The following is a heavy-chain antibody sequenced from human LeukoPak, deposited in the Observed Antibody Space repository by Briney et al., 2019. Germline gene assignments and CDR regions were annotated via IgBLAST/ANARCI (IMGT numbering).Heavy chain of an antibody. CDR2: VSHDGNEK. Sequence: PGGSLRLSCAASGFTLSTFTMHWVRQAPGKGLEWVAVVSHDGNEKFYADSVRGRFTISRDNSKNTLSLQMNSLRPEDTAVYYCARDEGGKYSSGWMSNWFDPWGQGTLVTVSS. CDR3: ARDEGGKYSSGWMSNWFDP. V-gene: IGHV3-30-3*01. D-gene: IGHD6-19*01. J-gene: IGHJ5*02. CDR1: GFTLSTFT.